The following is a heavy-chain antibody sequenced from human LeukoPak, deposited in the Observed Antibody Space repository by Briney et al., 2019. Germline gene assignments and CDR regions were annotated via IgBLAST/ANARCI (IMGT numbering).Heavy chain of an antibody. CDR3: ARDQDYDSSGSPVY. D-gene: IGHD3-22*01. Sequence: GASVKVSCKASGYTFTGYYMHWVRQAPGQGLEWMGCISPNSGGTNYAQKFQGRVTMTRDTSISTAYMELSRLRSDDTAVYYCARDQDYDSSGSPVYWGQGTLVTVSS. V-gene: IGHV1-2*02. J-gene: IGHJ4*02. CDR2: ISPNSGGT. CDR1: GYTFTGYY.